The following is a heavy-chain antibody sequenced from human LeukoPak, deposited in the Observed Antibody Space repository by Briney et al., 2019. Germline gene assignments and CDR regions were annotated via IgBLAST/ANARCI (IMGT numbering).Heavy chain of an antibody. Sequence: SETLSLTCTVSGGSISSYYWSWIRQPPGKGLEWIGYIYYSGSTNYNPSLKSRVTISVDTSKNQFSLKLSSVTAADTAVYYCARGADSNYDAFDIWGQGTMVTVSS. D-gene: IGHD4-11*01. CDR1: GGSISSYY. CDR3: ARGADSNYDAFDI. J-gene: IGHJ3*02. CDR2: IYYSGST. V-gene: IGHV4-59*12.